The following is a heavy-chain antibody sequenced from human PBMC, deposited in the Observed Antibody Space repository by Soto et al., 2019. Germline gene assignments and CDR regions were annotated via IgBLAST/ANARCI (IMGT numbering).Heavy chain of an antibody. CDR2: ISSSSSYI. Sequence: PGGSLRLSCAASGFTFSSYSMNWVRQAPGKGLGWVSSISSSSSYIYYADSVKGRFTISRDNAKNSLYLQMNSLRAEDTAVYYCARVHYDFWSGYYNPGYYYGMDVWGQRTTVTVSS. D-gene: IGHD3-3*01. J-gene: IGHJ6*02. CDR1: GFTFSSYS. V-gene: IGHV3-21*01. CDR3: ARVHYDFWSGYYNPGYYYGMDV.